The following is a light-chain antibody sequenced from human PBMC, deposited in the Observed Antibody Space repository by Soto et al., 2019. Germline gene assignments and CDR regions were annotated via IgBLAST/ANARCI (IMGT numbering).Light chain of an antibody. V-gene: IGKV3-20*01. J-gene: IGKJ2*01. Sequence: EIVLTQSPGTLSLSPGERATLSCRASQSVSSSYLAWYQQKPGQAPRLLIYGASSRATGIPDRFSGSGSGTDFTLTISRLEPEDFAVYYCQQYGRSSYTVGQGTKLEIK. CDR1: QSVSSSY. CDR3: QQYGRSSYT. CDR2: GAS.